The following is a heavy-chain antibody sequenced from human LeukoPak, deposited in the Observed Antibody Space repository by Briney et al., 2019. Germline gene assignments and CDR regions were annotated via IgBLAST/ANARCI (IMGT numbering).Heavy chain of an antibody. CDR3: ANFGCSSTSCLDY. CDR1: GFAFSSYA. Sequence: GGSLRLSCAASGFAFSSYAMSWVRQAPGKGLEWFSAISGSGDSTYYADSVKGRFTISRDNSKNTLYLQMNSLRAEDTAVYYCANFGCSSTSCLDYWGQGTLVTVSS. J-gene: IGHJ4*02. V-gene: IGHV3-23*01. CDR2: ISGSGDST. D-gene: IGHD2-2*01.